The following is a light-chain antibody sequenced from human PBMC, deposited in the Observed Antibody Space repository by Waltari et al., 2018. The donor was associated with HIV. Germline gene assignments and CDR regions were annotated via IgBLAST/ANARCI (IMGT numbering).Light chain of an antibody. CDR2: VNSDGSH. J-gene: IGLJ3*02. Sequence: QLVLTQSPSASASLGASVKLTCTLSSGHSSYAIAWHQKQAEKGPRYLMKVNSDGSHNKGDGIPDRFSGSSSGAERYLTISSLQSEDGADYYCQTWATGIQVFGGGTKLTVL. CDR3: QTWATGIQV. V-gene: IGLV4-69*01. CDR1: SGHSSYA.